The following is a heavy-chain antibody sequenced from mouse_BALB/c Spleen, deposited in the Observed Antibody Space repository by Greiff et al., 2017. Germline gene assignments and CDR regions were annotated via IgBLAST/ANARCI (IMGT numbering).Heavy chain of an antibody. CDR1: GFNFTSYW. CDR3: AGSTTVAYAMDY. J-gene: IGHJ4*01. D-gene: IGHD1-1*01. Sequence: VQLQQPGAELVKPGTSVKLSCKASGFNFTSYWISWVKLTPVQGLEWIGDIYPGSGSTNYNEKFKSKATLTVDTSSSTAYMQLSSLASEDSALYYCAGSTTVAYAMDYWGQGTSVTVSS. V-gene: IGHV1-55*01. CDR2: IYPGSGST.